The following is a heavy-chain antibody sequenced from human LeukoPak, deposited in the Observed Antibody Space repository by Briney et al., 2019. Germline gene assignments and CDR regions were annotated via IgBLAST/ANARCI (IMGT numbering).Heavy chain of an antibody. D-gene: IGHD6-13*01. CDR3: ARAPYSSSWYYFDY. CDR2: IHYSGST. J-gene: IGHJ4*02. Sequence: SETLSLTCTVSGGSISSYYWGWIRQPPGKGLEWIGHIHYSGSTNYNPSLKSRVTISVDTSKNQFSLKLSSVTAADTAVYYCARAPYSSSWYYFDYWGQGTLVTVSS. V-gene: IGHV4-59*01. CDR1: GGSISSYY.